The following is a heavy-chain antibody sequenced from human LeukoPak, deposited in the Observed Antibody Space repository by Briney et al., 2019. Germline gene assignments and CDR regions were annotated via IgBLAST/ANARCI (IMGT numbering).Heavy chain of an antibody. CDR2: ISGSGGST. Sequence: PGGSLRLSCAASGFTFSSYAMSWVRQAPGKGLEWVSAISGSGGSTYYADSVKGRFTISRDNSKNTLYLQMNSLRAEDTAVYYCAKARDIVVVVAVYDYWGQGTLVTVSS. J-gene: IGHJ4*02. D-gene: IGHD2-15*01. CDR1: GFTFSSYA. V-gene: IGHV3-23*01. CDR3: AKARDIVVVVAVYDY.